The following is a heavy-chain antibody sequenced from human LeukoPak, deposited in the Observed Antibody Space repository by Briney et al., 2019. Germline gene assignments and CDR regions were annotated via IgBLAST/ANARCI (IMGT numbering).Heavy chain of an antibody. CDR1: GYTLTELS. J-gene: IGHJ6*02. CDR2: MNPNSGNT. Sequence: GASVKVSCKVSGYTLTELSMHWVRQAPGQGLEWMGWMNPNSGNTGYAQKFQGRVTMTRNTSISTAYMELSSLRSEDTAVYYCARPIVVVPAARSGRNYYYYGMDVWGQGTTVTVSS. D-gene: IGHD2-2*01. CDR3: ARPIVVVPAARSGRNYYYYGMDV. V-gene: IGHV1-8*01.